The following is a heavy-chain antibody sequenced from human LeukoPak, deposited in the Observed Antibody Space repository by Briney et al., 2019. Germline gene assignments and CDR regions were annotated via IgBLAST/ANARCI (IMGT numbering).Heavy chain of an antibody. J-gene: IGHJ4*02. V-gene: IGHV3-11*04. D-gene: IGHD2-2*01. CDR1: GFTFSDYY. Sequence: GGSLRLSCAASGFTFSDYYMSWIRQAPGKGLEWVSYISSSSSTIYYADSVKGRLPISRDNAKNSLYLQMNSLRAEDTAVYYCARDCSSTSCYPYWGQGTLVTVSS. CDR3: ARDCSSTSCYPY. CDR2: ISSSSSTI.